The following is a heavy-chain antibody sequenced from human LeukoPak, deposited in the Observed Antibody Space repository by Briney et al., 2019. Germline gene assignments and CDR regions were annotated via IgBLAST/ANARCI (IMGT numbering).Heavy chain of an antibody. Sequence: PGGSLRLSCAASGFTFSSYSMNWVRQAPGKGLEWVSSISSSSSYIYYADSVKGRFTISRDNAKNSLYLQMNSLRAEDTAVYYCARSRSSSWDLAVAGRRSYFDYWGQGTLVTVPS. V-gene: IGHV3-21*01. J-gene: IGHJ4*02. D-gene: IGHD6-19*01. CDR3: ARSRSSSWDLAVAGRRSYFDY. CDR1: GFTFSSYS. CDR2: ISSSSSYI.